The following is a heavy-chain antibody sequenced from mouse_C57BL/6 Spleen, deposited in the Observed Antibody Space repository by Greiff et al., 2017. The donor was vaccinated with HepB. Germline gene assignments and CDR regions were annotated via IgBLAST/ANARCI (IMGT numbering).Heavy chain of an antibody. CDR3: ARGGAYYSFSCFAY. V-gene: IGHV1-80*01. D-gene: IGHD1-1*01. CDR1: GYAFSSYW. J-gene: IGHJ3*01. CDR2: IYPGDGDT. Sequence: VQLQQSGAELVKPGASVKISCKASGYAFSSYWMNWVKQRPGKGLEWIGQIYPGDGDTNYNGKFKGKATLTADKSSSTAYMQLSSLTSEDSAVYFCARGGAYYSFSCFAYWGQGTLVTVSA.